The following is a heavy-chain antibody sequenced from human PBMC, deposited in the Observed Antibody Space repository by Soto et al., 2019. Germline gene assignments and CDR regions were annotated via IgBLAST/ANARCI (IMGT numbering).Heavy chain of an antibody. CDR2: VSGSGGST. V-gene: IGHV3-23*01. CDR1: GFTFSSYA. CDR3: AKPPDYNWNDY. Sequence: GGSLRLSCAASGFTFSSYAMSWVRQAPGKGLEWISAVSGSGGSTYYADSVKGRFTISRDNSKDTLYLQMNNLIAEDTAVYYCAKPPDYNWNDYWGQGTLVTVS. J-gene: IGHJ4*02. D-gene: IGHD1-20*01.